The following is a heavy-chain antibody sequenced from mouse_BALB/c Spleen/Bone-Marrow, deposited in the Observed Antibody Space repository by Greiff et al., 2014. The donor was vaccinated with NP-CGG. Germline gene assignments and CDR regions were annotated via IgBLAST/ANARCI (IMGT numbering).Heavy chain of an antibody. CDR2: IDPYSGGP. CDR1: GYTFTNYN. J-gene: IGHJ4*01. Sequence: EVQLQQSGPELVKPGASVKVSCKASGYTFTNYNMYWVKQSHGKSLEWIGYIDPYSGGPRYNQNFKGKATLTVDKSSSTAYMHLNSLTSEDSAVYYCARRVYYDYYAMDYWGQGTSVTVSS. V-gene: IGHV1S135*01. D-gene: IGHD1-1*01. CDR3: ARRVYYDYYAMDY.